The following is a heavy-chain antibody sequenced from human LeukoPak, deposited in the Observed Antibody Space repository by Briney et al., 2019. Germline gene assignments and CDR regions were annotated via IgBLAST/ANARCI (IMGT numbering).Heavy chain of an antibody. Sequence: ASVKVSCKASGYTFTSYDINWVRQATGQGLEEMRWMNPNSGNTGYAQKFQGRVTITRNTSISTAYMELSSLRSEDTGVYDCARGQGDEVFDYWGQGTLVTVSS. D-gene: IGHD3-16*01. CDR1: GYTFTSYD. CDR3: ARGQGDEVFDY. V-gene: IGHV1-8*03. CDR2: MNPNSGNT. J-gene: IGHJ4*02.